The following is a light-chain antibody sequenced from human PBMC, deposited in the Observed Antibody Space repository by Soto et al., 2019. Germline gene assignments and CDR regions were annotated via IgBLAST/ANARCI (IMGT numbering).Light chain of an antibody. CDR3: QQFSSSPEA. CDR1: QSPTSGN. J-gene: IGKJ1*01. V-gene: IGKV3-20*01. Sequence: ETVLTQSPVTLSSPPGERATLSCTASQSPTSGNVAWDQPMPGQAPRRLIYGASSWATGILDSVSGSGSGTDFALSVSGLEPEDLAVYDCQQFSSSPEAFGQVIKG. CDR2: GAS.